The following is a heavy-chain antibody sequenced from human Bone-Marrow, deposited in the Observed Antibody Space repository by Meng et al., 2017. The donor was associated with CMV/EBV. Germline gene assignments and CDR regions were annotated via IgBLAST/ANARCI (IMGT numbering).Heavy chain of an antibody. Sequence: FSSYAISWVRQAPGQGLAWMGGIIPIFGTANYAQKFQGRVTITADKSTSTAYMELSSLRSEDTAVYYCARVTILYDSSGYYSREYFDYWGQGTLVTVSS. V-gene: IGHV1-69*06. J-gene: IGHJ4*02. CDR2: IIPIFGTA. CDR1: FSSYA. D-gene: IGHD3-22*01. CDR3: ARVTILYDSSGYYSREYFDY.